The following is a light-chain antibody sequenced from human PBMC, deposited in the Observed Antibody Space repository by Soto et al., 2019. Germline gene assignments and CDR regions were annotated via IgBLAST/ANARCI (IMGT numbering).Light chain of an antibody. V-gene: IGKV3-15*01. Sequence: EIVMTQSPATLSASPGESATLSCRASQSVRTNLAWYQHKPGQAPRLLIYGASNRATGFPARFSASGSGTDFTLTISSLKSEDFAFYYCQQYNDNWPTFGQGTKVDFK. CDR3: QQYNDNWPT. CDR1: QSVRTN. J-gene: IGKJ1*01. CDR2: GAS.